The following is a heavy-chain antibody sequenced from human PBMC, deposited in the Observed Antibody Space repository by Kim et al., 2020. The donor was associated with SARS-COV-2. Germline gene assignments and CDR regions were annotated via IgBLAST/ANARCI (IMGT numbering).Heavy chain of an antibody. CDR1: GFTFSSYA. CDR2: ISGSGGST. V-gene: IGHV3-23*01. Sequence: GGSLRLSCAASGFTFSSYAMSWVRQAPGKGLEWVSGISGSGGSTYYADSVKGRFTISRDNSKNTLYLQINSLRAEDTAVYYCAKDFRRGYSSGCIDYWGQGTLVTVSS. CDR3: AKDFRRGYSSGCIDY. J-gene: IGHJ4*02. D-gene: IGHD6-19*01.